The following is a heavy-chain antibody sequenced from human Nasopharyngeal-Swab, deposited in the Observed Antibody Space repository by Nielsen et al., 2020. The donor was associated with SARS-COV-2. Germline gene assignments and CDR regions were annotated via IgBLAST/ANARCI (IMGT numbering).Heavy chain of an antibody. CDR1: GFTFSSYW. J-gene: IGHJ4*02. D-gene: IGHD6-19*01. Sequence: GESLKISCAASGFTFSSYWMSWVRQAPGKGLEWVANIKQDGSEKYYVDSVKGRFTISRDNAKNSLYLQMNSLRAVDTAVYYCAKWAKYSSGWATGYYWGQGTLVTVSS. CDR2: IKQDGSEK. CDR3: AKWAKYSSGWATGYY. V-gene: IGHV3-7*03.